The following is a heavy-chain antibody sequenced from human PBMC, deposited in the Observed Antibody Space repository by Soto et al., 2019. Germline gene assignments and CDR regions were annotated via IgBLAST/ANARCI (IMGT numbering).Heavy chain of an antibody. D-gene: IGHD5-12*01. Sequence: QVQLVESGGGVVQPGRSLRLSCAASGFTFSSYGMHWVRQAPGKGLEWVAVISYDGSNKYYADSVKGQFTISRDNSKNTLYLQMNSLRAEDTAVYYCAKEVGYDNYWGQGTLVTVSS. V-gene: IGHV3-30*18. CDR3: AKEVGYDNY. CDR1: GFTFSSYG. J-gene: IGHJ4*02. CDR2: ISYDGSNK.